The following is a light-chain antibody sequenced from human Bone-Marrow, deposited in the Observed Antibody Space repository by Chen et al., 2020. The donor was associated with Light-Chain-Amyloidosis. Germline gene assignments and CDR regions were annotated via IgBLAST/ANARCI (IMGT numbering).Light chain of an antibody. V-gene: IGLV3-21*02. J-gene: IGLJ3*02. CDR1: NIGSTS. Sequence: SYVLTQPSSVSVAPGQTATIACGGNNIGSTSVHWYQQTPGQAPLLVVYDASDRPSGIPERLSGSNAGNTATQTISRVEAGDEADYYCQVWDRSSDRPVFGGGTKLTVL. CDR3: QVWDRSSDRPV. CDR2: DAS.